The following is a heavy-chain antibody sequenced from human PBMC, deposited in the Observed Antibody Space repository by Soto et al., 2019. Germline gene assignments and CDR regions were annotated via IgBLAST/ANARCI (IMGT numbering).Heavy chain of an antibody. Sequence: QVPLVQSGAEVKKPGSSVKVSCKASGGTFSSYAISWVRQAPGQGLEWMGGIIPIFGTANYAQKFQGRVTITADESTSTAYMDLSSLRSEDTAVYYCARDGPWSDDYYYYGMDVWGQGTTVTVSS. CDR2: IIPIFGTA. CDR1: GGTFSSYA. J-gene: IGHJ6*02. D-gene: IGHD2-8*01. CDR3: ARDGPWSDDYYYYGMDV. V-gene: IGHV1-69*01.